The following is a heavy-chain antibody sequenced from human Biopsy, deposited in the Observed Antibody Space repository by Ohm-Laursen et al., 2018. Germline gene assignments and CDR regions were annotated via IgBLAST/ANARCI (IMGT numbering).Heavy chain of an antibody. CDR1: GGSITSDY. CDR2: IYNSETT. V-gene: IGHV4-39*01. J-gene: IGHJ5*02. Sequence: TLSLTCTVSGGSITSDYWSWIRQPPGKGLEWIGSIYNSETTFYNPSLKSRVAISVDTSTHQFSLKVSSVTAADTALYYCARHPTGFWFDPWGHGTLVTVSS. CDR3: ARHPTGFWFDP.